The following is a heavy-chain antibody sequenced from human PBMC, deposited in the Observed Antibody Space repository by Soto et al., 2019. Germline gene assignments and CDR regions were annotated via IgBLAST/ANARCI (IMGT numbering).Heavy chain of an antibody. CDR1: GYTFTSYD. CDR3: ERVNQLLSYYYYGMDV. CDR2: MNPNSGNT. V-gene: IGHV1-8*01. Sequence: QVQLVQSGAEVKKPGASVKVSCKASGYTFTSYDINWVRQATGQGLEWMGWMNPNSGNTGYAQKFQGRVTMTRNTSISTAYMELSSLRSEETGVYYCERVNQLLSYYYYGMDVWGQGTTVTVS. J-gene: IGHJ6*02. D-gene: IGHD2-2*01.